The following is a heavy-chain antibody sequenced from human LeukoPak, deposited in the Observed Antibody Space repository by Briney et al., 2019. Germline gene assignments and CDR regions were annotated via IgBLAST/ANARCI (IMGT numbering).Heavy chain of an antibody. D-gene: IGHD6-19*01. Sequence: GESLKISCKGSGYSFTTYWIAWVRQMPGKGLEWIGIINPVDSDTRYSPSFQGQVTISAHKSISTAYLQWSSLKASDTAIYYCARQWLFDYWGQGTLVTVSS. CDR2: INPVDSDT. CDR1: GYSFTTYW. V-gene: IGHV5-51*01. CDR3: ARQWLFDY. J-gene: IGHJ4*02.